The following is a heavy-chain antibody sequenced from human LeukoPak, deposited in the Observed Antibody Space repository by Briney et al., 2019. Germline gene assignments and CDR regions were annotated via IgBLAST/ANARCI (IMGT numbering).Heavy chain of an antibody. V-gene: IGHV4-38-2*01. Sequence: SETLSLTCAVSGYSISSGRYWGWIRQPPGKGLEWIGSVYYGGSTYYNPSLKSRVTISVDTSKNQFSLNLRLATAADTAVYYCARSLSTAGIDYWGQGTLVTVSS. CDR3: ARSLSTAGIDY. J-gene: IGHJ4*02. D-gene: IGHD2-2*01. CDR1: GYSISSGRY. CDR2: VYYGGST.